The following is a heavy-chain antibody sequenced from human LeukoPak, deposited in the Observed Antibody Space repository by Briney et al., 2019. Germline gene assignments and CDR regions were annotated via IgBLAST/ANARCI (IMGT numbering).Heavy chain of an antibody. CDR2: ISYDGSNK. J-gene: IGHJ4*02. CDR1: GFTFSSYG. V-gene: IGHV3-30*18. D-gene: IGHD3-22*01. CDR3: AKEIYSDSSAYVDY. Sequence: GGSLRLSCAASGFTFSSYGIHWVRQAPGKGLEWVAVISYDGSNKYYADAVKGRFTISRDNSKNTLYLQMNSLRAEDTAVYYCAKEIYSDSSAYVDYWGQGTLVTVSS.